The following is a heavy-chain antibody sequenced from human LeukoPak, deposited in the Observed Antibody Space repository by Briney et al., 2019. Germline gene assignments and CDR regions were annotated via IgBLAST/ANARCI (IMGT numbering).Heavy chain of an antibody. V-gene: IGHV4-59*01. CDR3: ARVKHCSGGSCYSRWFDP. D-gene: IGHD2-15*01. J-gene: IGHJ5*02. CDR2: IYYSGST. Sequence: SETLSPTCTVSGGSISSYYWSWIRQPPGKGLEWIGYIYYSGSTNYNPSLKSRVTISVDTSKNQFSLKLSSVTAADTAVYYCARVKHCSGGSCYSRWFDPWGQGTLVTVSS. CDR1: GGSISSYY.